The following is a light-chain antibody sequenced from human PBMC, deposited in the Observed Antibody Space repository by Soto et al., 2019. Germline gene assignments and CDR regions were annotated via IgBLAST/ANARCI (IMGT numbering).Light chain of an antibody. V-gene: IGLV2-14*01. Sequence: QSALTQPASVSGSPGQSTTISCTGTSSDIGAYNYVSWYKQYPDKAPKLMIYGVTNRPSGVSNRFSGSKTGNTASLTISGLQAEDEADYYCFSHRSGDSHIFGTGTKVTV. CDR1: SSDIGAYNY. CDR3: FSHRSGDSHI. CDR2: GVT. J-gene: IGLJ1*01.